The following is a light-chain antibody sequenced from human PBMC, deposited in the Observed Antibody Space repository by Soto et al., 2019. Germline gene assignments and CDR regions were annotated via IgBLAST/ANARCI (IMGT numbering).Light chain of an antibody. CDR3: QQYNNWPPLT. J-gene: IGKJ4*01. Sequence: EIVMTQSPATVSVSPGERATLSCRASQSISTNVAWYQQKPGQALRLLIYDASTRATGISTRFSGSGSGTEFTLTISSLQSEDFAIYYCQQYNNWPPLTFGSGTKVEI. CDR1: QSISTN. V-gene: IGKV3-15*01. CDR2: DAS.